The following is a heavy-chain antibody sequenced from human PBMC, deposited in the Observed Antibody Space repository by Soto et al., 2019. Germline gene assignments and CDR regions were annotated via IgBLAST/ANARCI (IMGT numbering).Heavy chain of an antibody. V-gene: IGHV6-1*01. J-gene: IGHJ6*02. Sequence: SQTLSLTCVGSGDTVSSNIVAWNWVRPSPSRGLEWLGRTYYRSRWYSDYAVSVRSRIDINADTSKNQVSLQLNSVTPEDTAVYYCARSEEDSDYYYYGMDVWGQGTTVTVS. CDR1: GDTVSSNIVA. CDR2: TYYRSRWYS. CDR3: ARSEEDSDYYYYGMDV. D-gene: IGHD2-15*01.